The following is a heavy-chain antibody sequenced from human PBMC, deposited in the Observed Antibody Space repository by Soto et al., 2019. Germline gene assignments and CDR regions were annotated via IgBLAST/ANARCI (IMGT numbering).Heavy chain of an antibody. J-gene: IGHJ4*02. CDR1: GFTFSRYA. Sequence: GGSLRLSCAASGFTFSRYAMSWVRQAPGKGLEWVSAICGSDGSTYYGDSVKGRFTISRDNSKDTLYLQMNSLRAEDTAVYYCAKGDGSSCYSGIDYWGQGTLVTVSS. V-gene: IGHV3-23*01. CDR3: AKGDGSSCYSGIDY. CDR2: ICGSDGST. D-gene: IGHD2-15*01.